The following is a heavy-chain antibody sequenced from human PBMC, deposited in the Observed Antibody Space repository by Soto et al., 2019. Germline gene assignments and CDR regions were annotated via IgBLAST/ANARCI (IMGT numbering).Heavy chain of an antibody. CDR3: AGDNRKELWVEGLNAMDV. D-gene: IGHD2-21*01. Sequence: QVQLVQSGPEVMKPGASVKVSCKASGYTFTTYGISWVRLAPGQGLEWLGWISGYNGQTNYAPRFRDRVTLTTDTSTSSTNTELRSLRYDDTAIYFCAGDNRKELWVEGLNAMDVWGQGTTVTVSS. CDR1: GYTFTTYG. V-gene: IGHV1-18*01. CDR2: ISGYNGQT. J-gene: IGHJ6*02.